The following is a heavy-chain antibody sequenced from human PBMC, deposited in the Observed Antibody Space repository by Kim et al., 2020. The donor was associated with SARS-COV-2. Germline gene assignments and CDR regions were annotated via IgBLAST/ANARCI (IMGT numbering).Heavy chain of an antibody. Sequence: GGSLRLSCVASGFIISTYWMTWVRQPPGKGLEWVGNIKEDGGEEYYAYSVKGRFTISRDNAKNSLYLQMNILRAEDTAVYYGMRDTGTYWGQGTLVIVSS. CDR3: MRDTGTY. V-gene: IGHV3-7*01. CDR1: GFIISTYW. CDR2: IKEDGGEE. J-gene: IGHJ4*02. D-gene: IGHD4-17*01.